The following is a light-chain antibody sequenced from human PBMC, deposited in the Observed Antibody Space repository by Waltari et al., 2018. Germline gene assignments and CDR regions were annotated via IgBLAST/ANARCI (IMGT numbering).Light chain of an antibody. CDR2: AAS. Sequence: DIQMTQSPSSLSASVGDRVTITCRASQSISTYLNWYQQKPGKPPKLLIYAASRLQSGVPSRFSGSGSGTDFTPTITSLQPEDFATFYCQQGDSAPYTFGQGTKLELK. V-gene: IGKV1-39*01. J-gene: IGKJ2*01. CDR3: QQGDSAPYT. CDR1: QSISTY.